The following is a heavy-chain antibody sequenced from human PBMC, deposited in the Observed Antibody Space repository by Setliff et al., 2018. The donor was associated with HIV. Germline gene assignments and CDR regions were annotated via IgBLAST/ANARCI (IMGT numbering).Heavy chain of an antibody. Sequence: ASVKVSCKASGFTFTSSVMQWVRQARGQSPEWMGWIVVGSGATNYAQKFQERVTITRDMSTRTAYMEMSSLKYEDTAVYYCARVGTGATEYFDYWGQGTLVTVSS. V-gene: IGHV1-58*02. CDR3: ARVGTGATEYFDY. CDR1: GFTFTSSV. J-gene: IGHJ4*02. D-gene: IGHD1-26*01. CDR2: IVVGSGAT.